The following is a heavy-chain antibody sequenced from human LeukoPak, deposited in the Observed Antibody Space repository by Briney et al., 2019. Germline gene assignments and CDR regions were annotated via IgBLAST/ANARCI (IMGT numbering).Heavy chain of an antibody. CDR3: AMVRGVIRLFDY. CDR2: INHSGST. Sequence: SETLSLTCAVYGGSFSGYYWSWIRQPPGKGLEWIGEINHSGSTNYNPSLKSRVTISVDKSKNQFSLKLSSVTAADTAVYYCAMVRGVIRLFDYWGQGTLVTVSS. J-gene: IGHJ4*02. V-gene: IGHV4-34*01. D-gene: IGHD3-10*01. CDR1: GGSFSGYY.